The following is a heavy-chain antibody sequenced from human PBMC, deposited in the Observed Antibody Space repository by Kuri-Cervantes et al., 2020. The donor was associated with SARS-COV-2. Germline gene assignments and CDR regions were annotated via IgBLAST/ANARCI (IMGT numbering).Heavy chain of an antibody. J-gene: IGHJ6*04. D-gene: IGHD3-10*01. V-gene: IGHV1-2*02. CDR1: GYTFTGYY. Sequence: ASVKVSCKASGYTFTGYYMHWVRQAPGQGLEWMGWINPNSGGTNYAQKFQGRVTMTRDTSISTAYMELSRLRSDDTAVYYCARGSPMVRGVMPPDVWGKGTTVTVSS. CDR2: INPNSGGT. CDR3: ARGSPMVRGVMPPDV.